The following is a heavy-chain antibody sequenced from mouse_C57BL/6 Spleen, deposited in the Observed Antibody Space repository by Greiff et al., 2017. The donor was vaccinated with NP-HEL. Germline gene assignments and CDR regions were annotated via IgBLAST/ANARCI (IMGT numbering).Heavy chain of an antibody. Sequence: QVQLQQSGAELVRPGASVTLSCKASGYTFTDYEMHWVKQTPVHGLEWIGAIDPETGGTAYNQKFKGKAILTADKSSSTAYMELRSLTSEDSAVYYCDTTVVDGYFDVWGTGTTVTVSS. J-gene: IGHJ1*03. CDR1: GYTFTDYE. CDR2: IDPETGGT. V-gene: IGHV1-15*01. CDR3: DTTVVDGYFDV. D-gene: IGHD1-1*01.